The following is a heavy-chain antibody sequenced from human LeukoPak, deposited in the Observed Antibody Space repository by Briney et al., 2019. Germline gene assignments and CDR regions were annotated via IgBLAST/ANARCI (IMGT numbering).Heavy chain of an antibody. J-gene: IGHJ6*02. D-gene: IGHD1-1*01. Sequence: SETLSLTCTVSGGSIRSSYYYWGWIRQPPGKGLEWIGSIYDSGSTYYNPSLKSRVTISVDTSKNQFSLKLNSVTAADTAVYYCARIGQLELRYGMDVWGQGTTVTVSS. CDR1: GGSIRSSYYY. CDR3: ARIGQLELRYGMDV. V-gene: IGHV4-39*01. CDR2: IYDSGST.